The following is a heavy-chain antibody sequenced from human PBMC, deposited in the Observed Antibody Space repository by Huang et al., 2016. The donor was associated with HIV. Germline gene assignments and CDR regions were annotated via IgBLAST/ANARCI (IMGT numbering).Heavy chain of an antibody. CDR1: GYTFTTNS. J-gene: IGHJ4*02. CDR2: IHTTTGQP. V-gene: IGHV7-4-1*02. Sequence: QVQLVQSGSELRKPGASVKVSCKASGYTFTTNSCIWVRQAPGQGREWSVWIHTTTGQPTYAHGFTGLFVFSLDTTFNTAYLQIRSLKTDDTAKYFCARYRLTGTFLDSWGQGTQVTVSS. D-gene: IGHD3-9*01. CDR3: ARYRLTGTFLDS.